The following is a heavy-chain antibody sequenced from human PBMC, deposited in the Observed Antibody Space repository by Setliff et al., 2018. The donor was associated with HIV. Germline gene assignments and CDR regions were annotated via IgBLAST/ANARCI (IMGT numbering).Heavy chain of an antibody. CDR2: MNPNNGNT. CDR1: GGVFSTYG. V-gene: IGHV1-8*02. Sequence: GASVKVSCKASGGVFSTYGMHWVRQAPGQGLEWMGWMNPNNGNTGYAEKVQGRVTMTRDTSISTAYMELSSLRAEDSAVYYCVKSASWDLRGWLHWGQGTPVTVSS. D-gene: IGHD6-19*01. J-gene: IGHJ4*02. CDR3: VKSASWDLRGWLH.